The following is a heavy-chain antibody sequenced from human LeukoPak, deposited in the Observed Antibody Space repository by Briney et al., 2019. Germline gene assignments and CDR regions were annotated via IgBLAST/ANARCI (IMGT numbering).Heavy chain of an antibody. J-gene: IGHJ2*01. CDR1: GGSISSYY. D-gene: IGHD3-3*01. Sequence: SETLSLTCTVSGGSISSYYWGWIRQPPGKGLEWIGYIYYSGSTNYNPSLKSRVTISVDTSKNQFSLKLSSVTAADTAVYYCARVQYYDFWSGRSQSWYFDLWGRGTLVTVSS. V-gene: IGHV4-59*01. CDR2: IYYSGST. CDR3: ARVQYYDFWSGRSQSWYFDL.